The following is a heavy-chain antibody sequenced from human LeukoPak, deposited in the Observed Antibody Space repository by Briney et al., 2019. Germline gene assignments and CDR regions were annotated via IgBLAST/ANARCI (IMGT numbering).Heavy chain of an antibody. CDR3: ARRELLGYSYGLGGFNV. D-gene: IGHD5-18*01. CDR1: GFTFSSYA. CDR2: LSGNGGNQ. V-gene: IGHV3-23*01. J-gene: IGHJ3*01. Sequence: PGGSLRLSCAASGFTFSSYAMNWVRRAPGKGLEWVSGLSGNGGNQYYADSVKGRSTISRDSFKNTLYLQMNSLRAEDTAVYYCARRELLGYSYGLGGFNVWGQGTMVTVSS.